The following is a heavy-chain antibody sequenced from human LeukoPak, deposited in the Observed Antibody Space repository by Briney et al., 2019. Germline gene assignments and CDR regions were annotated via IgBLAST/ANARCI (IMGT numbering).Heavy chain of an antibody. CDR3: AQDLFYYDTSGPGWFDP. CDR1: GFTFSNYA. CDR2: ISGSGSNT. Sequence: GGSLRLSCARSGFTFSNYAMSWVRQAPGKGLEWVSAISGSGSNTYYADSVKGRFTISRDNSKNTLYLQMNSLRAEDTAVYYCAQDLFYYDTSGPGWFDPWGRGTLVTVSS. J-gene: IGHJ5*02. D-gene: IGHD3-22*01. V-gene: IGHV3-23*01.